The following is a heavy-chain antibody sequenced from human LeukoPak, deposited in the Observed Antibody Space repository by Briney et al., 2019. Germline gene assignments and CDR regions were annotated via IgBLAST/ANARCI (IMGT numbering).Heavy chain of an antibody. Sequence: KSSETLSLTCTVSGGSISSGDYYWSWIRQPAGKGLEWIGRIYTSGSTYYNPSLKSRVTISVDTSKNQFSLKLSSVSAADTAVYYCASTYCSSTSCYNDYWGQGTLVTVSS. D-gene: IGHD2-2*02. CDR2: IYTSGST. CDR3: ASTYCSSTSCYNDY. CDR1: GGSISSGDYY. J-gene: IGHJ4*02. V-gene: IGHV4-61*02.